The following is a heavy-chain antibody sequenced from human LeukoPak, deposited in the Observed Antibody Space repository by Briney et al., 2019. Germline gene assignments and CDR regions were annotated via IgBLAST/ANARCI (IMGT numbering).Heavy chain of an antibody. D-gene: IGHD3-10*01. CDR2: INHSGST. CDR3: ARRFFRRGSGRPTHFDY. V-gene: IGHV4-34*01. CDR1: GGSFSGYY. J-gene: IGHJ4*02. Sequence: SETLSLTCAVYGGSFSGYYWSWIRQPPGKGLEWIGEINHSGSTNYSPSLKSRVTISVDTSKNQFSLKLSSVTAADTALYYCARRFFRRGSGRPTHFDYWGQGTLVTVSS.